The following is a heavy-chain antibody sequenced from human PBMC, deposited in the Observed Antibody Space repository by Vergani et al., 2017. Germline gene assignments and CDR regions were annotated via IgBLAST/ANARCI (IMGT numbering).Heavy chain of an antibody. Sequence: QVQLVQSGAEVKKPWASVKVSCKASGYTFTSYGISWVRQAPGQGLKWMGWISAYNGNTNYAQELQGRVTMTTNSSTSTAYMELRSPRSDDTAVYYCARDGANFDYYDSSSGDYWGQGTLVTVSS. CDR3: ARDGANFDYYDSSSGDY. CDR2: ISAYNGNT. CDR1: GYTFTSYG. J-gene: IGHJ4*02. V-gene: IGHV1-18*01. D-gene: IGHD3-22*01.